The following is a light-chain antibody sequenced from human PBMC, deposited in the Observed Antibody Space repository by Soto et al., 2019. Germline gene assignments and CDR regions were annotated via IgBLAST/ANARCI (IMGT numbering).Light chain of an antibody. CDR3: QQYNSYWT. CDR1: QDISKY. V-gene: IGKV1-33*01. J-gene: IGKJ1*01. Sequence: DIQMTQSPSSLSASVGDRVTITCQASQDISKYLNWYQQKPGKAPKLLIYDVFNLETGVPSRFSGSGSGTEFTLTISSLQPDDFATYYCQQYNSYWTFGQGTKVDIK. CDR2: DVF.